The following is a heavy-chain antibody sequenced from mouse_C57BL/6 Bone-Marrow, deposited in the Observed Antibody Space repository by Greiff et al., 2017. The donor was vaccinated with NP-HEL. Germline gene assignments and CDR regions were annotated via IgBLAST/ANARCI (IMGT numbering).Heavy chain of an antibody. CDR3: AKFYDYDEDYAMDY. J-gene: IGHJ4*01. CDR1: GYTFTDYY. Sequence: VQLQQSGAELVRPGASVKLSCKASGYTFTDYYINWVKQRPGQGLEWIARIYPGSGNTYYNEKFKGKATLTAEKSSSTAYMQLSSLTSEDSAVYFCAKFYDYDEDYAMDYWGQGTSVTVSS. V-gene: IGHV1-76*01. D-gene: IGHD2-4*01. CDR2: IYPGSGNT.